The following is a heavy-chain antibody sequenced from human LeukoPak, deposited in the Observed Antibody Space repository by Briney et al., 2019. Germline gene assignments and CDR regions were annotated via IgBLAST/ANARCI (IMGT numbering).Heavy chain of an antibody. CDR1: GFTFSSYG. D-gene: IGHD3-10*01. CDR3: ARDLLLWFGELSGDSDY. V-gene: IGHV3-33*01. J-gene: IGHJ4*02. Sequence: WGSLRLSCAASGFTFSSYGMHWVRQAPGKGLEWVAVIWYDGSHKYHADSVKGRFTISRDNSKNTLHLQMNSLRAEDTAVYYCARDLLLWFGELSGDSDYWGQGTPVTVSS. CDR2: IWYDGSHK.